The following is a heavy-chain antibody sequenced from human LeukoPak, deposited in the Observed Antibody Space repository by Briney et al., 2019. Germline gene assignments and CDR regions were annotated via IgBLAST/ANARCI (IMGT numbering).Heavy chain of an antibody. CDR3: ASGYYYGSGSSDY. J-gene: IGHJ4*02. CDR1: GGTFSSYA. V-gene: IGHV1-69*01. D-gene: IGHD3-10*01. Sequence: SVKVSCKASGGTFSSYAISWVRQAPGQGLKWMGGIIPIFGTANYAQKFQGRVTITADESTSTAYMELSSLRSEDTAVYYCASGYYYGSGSSDYWGQGTLVTVSS. CDR2: IIPIFGTA.